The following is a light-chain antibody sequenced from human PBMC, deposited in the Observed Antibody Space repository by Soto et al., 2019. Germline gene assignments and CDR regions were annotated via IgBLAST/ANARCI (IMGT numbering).Light chain of an antibody. J-gene: IGKJ2*01. CDR2: GTS. V-gene: IGKV3-15*01. Sequence: EIVLTQSSATLSLSPGEGATLSCRASQTLTTDYLAWYQQKPGQAPRLLIYGTSTRATGIPARFSGSGSGTEFTLTVSSLQSVDFAVYYCQQYNNRPYTFGQGTRLESK. CDR3: QQYNNRPYT. CDR1: QTLTTD.